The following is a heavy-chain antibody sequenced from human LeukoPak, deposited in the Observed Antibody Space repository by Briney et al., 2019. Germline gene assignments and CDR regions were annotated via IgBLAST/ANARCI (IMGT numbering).Heavy chain of an antibody. CDR1: GFTFSSYS. Sequence: GGSLRLSCAASGFTFSSYSMNWVRQAPEKGLEWVSYISSSCTTIYYADSVKGRFTISRDNAKNSLYLQMNSLRAEDTAVYYCARGISPISYWGQGTLVTVSS. D-gene: IGHD5-24*01. CDR3: ARGISPISY. J-gene: IGHJ4*02. CDR2: ISSSCTTI. V-gene: IGHV3-48*01.